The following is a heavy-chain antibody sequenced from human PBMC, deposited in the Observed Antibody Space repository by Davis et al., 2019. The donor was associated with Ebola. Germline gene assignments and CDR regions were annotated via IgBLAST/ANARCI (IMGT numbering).Heavy chain of an antibody. Sequence: GGSLRLSCAASGLIFNNYWMSWIRQAPGKGPEWVAIIKEDGGEKYYVDSVKGRFTISRDNSKNTVYLQMNSLRADDTAVYHCARGAGTGGDYWGQGTLVTVSS. D-gene: IGHD6-13*01. CDR1: GLIFNNYW. J-gene: IGHJ4*02. CDR3: ARGAGTGGDY. CDR2: IKEDGGEK. V-gene: IGHV3-7*03.